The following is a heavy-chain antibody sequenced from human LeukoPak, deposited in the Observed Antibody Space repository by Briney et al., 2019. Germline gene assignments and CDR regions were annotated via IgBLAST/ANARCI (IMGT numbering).Heavy chain of an antibody. Sequence: GGSLRLSCAASGFTFSNAWMSWVRQAPGKGLEWVGRIKRKTDGGTTDYAAPVKGRFTISRDNSKNTLYLQMNSLRAEDTAVYYCARGENSGYSYGSWFYFDYWGQGTLVTVSS. V-gene: IGHV3-15*01. CDR1: GFTFSNAW. CDR2: IKRKTDGGTT. J-gene: IGHJ4*02. CDR3: ARGENSGYSYGSWFYFDY. D-gene: IGHD5-18*01.